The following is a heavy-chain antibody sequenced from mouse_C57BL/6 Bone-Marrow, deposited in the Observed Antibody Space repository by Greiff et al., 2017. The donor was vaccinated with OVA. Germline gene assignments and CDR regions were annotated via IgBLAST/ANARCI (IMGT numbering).Heavy chain of an antibody. J-gene: IGHJ4*01. CDR1: GFTFSDYG. D-gene: IGHD2-5*01. CDR2: ISNLAYSI. Sequence: DVHLVESGGGLVQPGGSLKLSCAASGFTFSDYGMAWVRQAPRKGPEWVAFISNLAYSIYYADTVTGRFTISRENAKNTLYLEMSSLRSEDTAMYYCAREAYYSNFYAMDYWGQGTSVTVSS. V-gene: IGHV5-15*01. CDR3: AREAYYSNFYAMDY.